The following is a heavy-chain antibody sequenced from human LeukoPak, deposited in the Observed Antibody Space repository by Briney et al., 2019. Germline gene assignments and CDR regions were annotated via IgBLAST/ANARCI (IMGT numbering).Heavy chain of an antibody. CDR2: ISGSGGST. CDR1: GFTFSSYA. Sequence: PRGSLRLSCAASGFTFSSYAMRWVRQAPGKGLEWVSAISGSGGSTYYADSVKGRFTISRDNSKNTLYLQMNSLRAEDTAVYYCAKDARIVSSGWYQNFDYWGQGTLVTVSS. V-gene: IGHV3-23*01. J-gene: IGHJ4*02. CDR3: AKDARIVSSGWYQNFDY. D-gene: IGHD6-19*01.